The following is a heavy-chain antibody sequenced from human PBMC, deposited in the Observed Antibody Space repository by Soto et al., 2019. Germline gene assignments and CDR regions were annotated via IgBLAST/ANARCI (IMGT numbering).Heavy chain of an antibody. CDR3: ARAPVGLDTISYFDY. CDR2: IYNGGST. CDR1: GYSVSIFCFH. D-gene: IGHD3-3*01. J-gene: IGHJ4*02. V-gene: IGHV4-30-4*01. Sequence: SETLSITCTVSGYSVSIFCFHWAWLRLPPGKGLDWIVYIYNGGSTYCRPSLESRMHMSLDATRNHYSLRLTSVTAADTAVYFCARAPVGLDTISYFDYWGQGKLVTVSS.